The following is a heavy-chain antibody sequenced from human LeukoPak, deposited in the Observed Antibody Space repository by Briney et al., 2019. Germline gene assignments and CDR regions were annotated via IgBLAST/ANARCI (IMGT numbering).Heavy chain of an antibody. CDR1: GGTFSSYT. Sequence: GASVKVSCKASGGTFSSYTISWVRQAPGQGLEWMGRIIPIFGTANYAQKFQGRVTITTDESTSTAYMELSSLRSEDTAVYYCARGAHRRDGYNLDWFDPWGQGTLVTVSS. CDR2: IIPIFGTA. D-gene: IGHD5-24*01. J-gene: IGHJ5*02. V-gene: IGHV1-69*05. CDR3: ARGAHRRDGYNLDWFDP.